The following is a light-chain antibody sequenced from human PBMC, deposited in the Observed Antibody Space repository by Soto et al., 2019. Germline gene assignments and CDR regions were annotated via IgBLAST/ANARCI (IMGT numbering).Light chain of an antibody. CDR1: QSVSSSY. J-gene: IGKJ2*01. V-gene: IGKV3-20*01. CDR3: HQYGDSPQS. Sequence: EIVLTQSPGTLSLSPGERATLSCRASQSVSSSYLAWYQQKPGQPPRLLIYRPSPRATGIPDRFSGSGSVTDFTLTISRLEPEDFAVYYCHQYGDSPQSFGQGTKLEIK. CDR2: RPS.